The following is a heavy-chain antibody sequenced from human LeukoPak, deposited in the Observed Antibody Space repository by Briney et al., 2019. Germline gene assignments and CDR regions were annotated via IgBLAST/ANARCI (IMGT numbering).Heavy chain of an antibody. V-gene: IGHV3-66*01. CDR2: IYSGGST. Sequence: GGSLRLSCAASGFTVSSNYMSWVRQAPGQGLEWVSVIYSGGSTYYADSVKGRFTISRDNSKNTLYLQMNSLRAEDTAVYYCARGPGAAAGWNYYYGMDVWGQGTTVTVSS. D-gene: IGHD6-13*01. J-gene: IGHJ6*02. CDR3: ARGPGAAAGWNYYYGMDV. CDR1: GFTVSSNY.